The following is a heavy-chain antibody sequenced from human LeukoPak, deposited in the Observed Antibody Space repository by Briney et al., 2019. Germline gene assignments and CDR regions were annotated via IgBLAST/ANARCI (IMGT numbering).Heavy chain of an antibody. Sequence: PSETLSLTCTVSGGSISSYYWSWIRQPAGKGLEWIGRIYTSGSTNYNPSLKSRVTMSVDTSKNQFSLKLSSVTAADTAVYYCAKSSGYYHVPYFDLWGRGTLVTVSS. CDR3: AKSSGYYHVPYFDL. J-gene: IGHJ2*01. V-gene: IGHV4-4*07. CDR2: IYTSGST. D-gene: IGHD3-22*01. CDR1: GGSISSYY.